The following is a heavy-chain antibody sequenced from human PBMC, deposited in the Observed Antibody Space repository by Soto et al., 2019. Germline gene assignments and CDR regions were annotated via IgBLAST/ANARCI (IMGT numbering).Heavy chain of an antibody. Sequence: QVQLQESGPGLVKPSQTLSLTCTVSGGSISSGGYYWSWIRQHPGKGLEWIGYIYYSGSTYYNPSLKSRVTIPVDXSXNXXSLKLSSVTAADTAVYYCAASCVGCGGFNYYGMDVWGQGTTVTVSS. CDR3: AASCVGCGGFNYYGMDV. J-gene: IGHJ6*02. CDR1: GGSISSGGYY. V-gene: IGHV4-31*03. D-gene: IGHD2-21*01. CDR2: IYYSGST.